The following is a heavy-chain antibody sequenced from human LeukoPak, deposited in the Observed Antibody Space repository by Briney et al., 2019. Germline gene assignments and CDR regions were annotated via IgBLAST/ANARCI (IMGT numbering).Heavy chain of an antibody. CDR2: INTNTGNP. V-gene: IGHV7-4-1*02. Sequence: ASVKVSCKASGYTFTSYGISWVRQAPRQGLEWMGWINTNTGNPTYAQGFTGRFVFSLDTSVSTAYLQISSLKAEDTAVYYCAKEGQYSSSWYLGYWGQGTLVTVSS. CDR3: AKEGQYSSSWYLGY. CDR1: GYTFTSYG. J-gene: IGHJ4*02. D-gene: IGHD6-13*01.